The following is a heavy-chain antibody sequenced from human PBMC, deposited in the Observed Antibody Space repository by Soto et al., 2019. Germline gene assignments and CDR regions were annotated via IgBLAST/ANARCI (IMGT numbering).Heavy chain of an antibody. Sequence: SETLSLTCTVSGGSIRSGAYYWSWIRQHPGKGLEWIGYIYYSGSTYYNPSLKSRVTISQDTSKNQFSLKLSSVTAADTAFYYFARDVYDYGIEGFDSWSQGTLVTGSS. V-gene: IGHV4-31*03. D-gene: IGHD3-10*01. J-gene: IGHJ4*02. CDR3: ARDVYDYGIEGFDS. CDR2: IYYSGST. CDR1: GGSIRSGAYY.